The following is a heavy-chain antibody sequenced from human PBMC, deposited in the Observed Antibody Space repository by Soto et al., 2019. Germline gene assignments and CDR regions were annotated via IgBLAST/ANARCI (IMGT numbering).Heavy chain of an antibody. Sequence: EVQLVESGGGLVQPGRSLRLSCAASGFTFDDYAMHWVRQAPGKGLEWVSGISWNSGSIGYADSVKGRFTISRDNAKNSLHRQMNRLRAEDTAVYFGAKDPMIRSVHYGMDVWGQGTTVTVSS. J-gene: IGHJ6*02. V-gene: IGHV3-9*01. CDR2: ISWNSGSI. D-gene: IGHD3-10*01. CDR1: GFTFDDYA. CDR3: AKDPMIRSVHYGMDV.